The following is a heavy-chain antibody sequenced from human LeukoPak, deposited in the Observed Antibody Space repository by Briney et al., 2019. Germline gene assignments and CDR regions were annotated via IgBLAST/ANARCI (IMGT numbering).Heavy chain of an antibody. D-gene: IGHD3-22*01. CDR2: IYSGGST. CDR3: ARETHSGGYYRKYYFDY. J-gene: IGHJ4*02. CDR1: GFTVSSNY. Sequence: GGSLRLSCAASGFTVSSNYMSWVRQAPGKGLEWVSVIYSGGSTYYADSVKGRFTISRDNSKNTLYLQMNSLRAEDTAVYYCARETHSGGYYRKYYFDYWGQGTLVTVSS. V-gene: IGHV3-53*01.